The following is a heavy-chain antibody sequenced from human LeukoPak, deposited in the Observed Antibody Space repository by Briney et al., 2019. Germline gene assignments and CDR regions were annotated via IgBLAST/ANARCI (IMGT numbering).Heavy chain of an antibody. CDR1: GYSFTSYW. CDR2: IYPGDSDT. J-gene: IGHJ4*02. CDR3: ARARYCSGGNCYAEY. D-gene: IGHD2-15*01. V-gene: IGHV5-51*01. Sequence: GESLKISCKGSGYSFTSYWIGWVRQMPGKGLEWMGIIYPGDSDTRYSPSFQGHVTISADKFISTAYLQWSSLKASDTAMYYCARARYCSGGNCYAEYWGQGTLVTVSS.